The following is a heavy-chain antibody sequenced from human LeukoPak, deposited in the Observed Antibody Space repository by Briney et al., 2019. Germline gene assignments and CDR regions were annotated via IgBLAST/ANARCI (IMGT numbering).Heavy chain of an antibody. D-gene: IGHD4-17*01. J-gene: IGHJ3*02. V-gene: IGHV4-39*07. CDR3: ARVAQIDDDYGDYSDAFDI. CDR1: GGSISSSSYY. CDR2: IYYSGST. Sequence: PSETLSLTCTASGGSISSSSYYWGWIRQPPGKGLEWIGSIYYSGSTYYNPSLKSRVTISVDTSKNQFSLKLSSVTAADTAVYYCARVAQIDDDYGDYSDAFDIWGQGTMVTASS.